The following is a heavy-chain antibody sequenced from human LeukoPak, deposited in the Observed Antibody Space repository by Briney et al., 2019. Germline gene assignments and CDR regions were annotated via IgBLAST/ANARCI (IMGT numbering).Heavy chain of an antibody. CDR1: GFIFSNSW. V-gene: IGHV3-74*01. Sequence: PGGSLRLSCAASGFIFSNSWMNWVRQAPGKGLVWVSRINSVGSSTNYADSVKGRFTISRDNTKNTLYLQMNSLRAEDTAVYYCARPMTTVYHYYYYMDVWGKGTTVTASS. CDR3: ARPMTTVYHYYYYMDV. CDR2: INSVGSST. J-gene: IGHJ6*03. D-gene: IGHD4-11*01.